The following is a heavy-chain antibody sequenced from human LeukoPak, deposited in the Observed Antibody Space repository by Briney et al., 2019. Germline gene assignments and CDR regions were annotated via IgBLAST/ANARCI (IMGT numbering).Heavy chain of an antibody. CDR3: ARASDYYGSGDFDY. Sequence: GGSLRLSCAASGFTFSSYAMHWVRQAPGKGLEWVAVISYDGSNKYYADSVKGRFTISRDNSKNTLYLQMNSLSAEDTAVYYCARASDYYGSGDFDYWGQGTLVTVSS. CDR2: ISYDGSNK. J-gene: IGHJ4*02. CDR1: GFTFSSYA. D-gene: IGHD3-10*01. V-gene: IGHV3-30*04.